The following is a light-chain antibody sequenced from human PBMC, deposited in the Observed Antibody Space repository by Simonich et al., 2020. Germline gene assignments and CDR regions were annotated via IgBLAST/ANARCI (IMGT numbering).Light chain of an antibody. Sequence: DTQMTQSPSPLSASVGDRVTITCQASQDISNYLNWYQQKPGKAPKLLIYDASNLETGVPSRFSGSGSGTDFTFTISSLQPEDIATYYCQQYDNLYTFGQGTKLEIK. CDR3: QQYDNLYT. CDR2: DAS. CDR1: QDISNY. J-gene: IGKJ2*01. V-gene: IGKV1-33*01.